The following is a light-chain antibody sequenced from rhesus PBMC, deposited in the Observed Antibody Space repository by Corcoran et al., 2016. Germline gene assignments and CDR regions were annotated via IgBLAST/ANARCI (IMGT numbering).Light chain of an antibody. Sequence: DIQMTQSPSSLSASVGDRVTITCRASQGINNWLAWYHQKAGKAPKLLIYRVSKLEAGVPSRFSASGSGTDFTLTISSLPPEDFATYYWQQGYSTPWTFGQGTKVEIK. CDR2: RVS. J-gene: IGKJ1*01. CDR3: QQGYSTPWT. V-gene: IGKV1-69*01. CDR1: QGINNW.